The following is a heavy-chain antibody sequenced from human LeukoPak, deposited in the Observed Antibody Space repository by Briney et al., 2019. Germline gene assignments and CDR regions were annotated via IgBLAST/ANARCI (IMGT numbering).Heavy chain of an antibody. V-gene: IGHV5-51*01. J-gene: IGHJ3*02. Sequence: GESLKISCKGSGYSFTNNWIGWVRQMPGKGLEWMGIIYPTDSDTTYSPPFQGQVTISADKSFSTTFLQWSSLKASDTASYYCARHKHTSMGVGAFDIWGQGTMVTVSS. CDR2: IYPTDSDT. CDR1: GYSFTNNW. CDR3: ARHKHTSMGVGAFDI. D-gene: IGHD5-18*01.